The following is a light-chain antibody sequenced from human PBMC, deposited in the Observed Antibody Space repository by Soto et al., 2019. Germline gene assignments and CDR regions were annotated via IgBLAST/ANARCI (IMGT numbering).Light chain of an antibody. CDR3: QYYDSSLSGYV. V-gene: IGLV1-40*01. CDR2: GNS. Sequence: QSVLTQPPSVSGAPGQRVTISCTGSSSNIGAGYDVHWYQQLPGTAPKLLIYGNSNRPSGVPDRFSGSKSGTSASLAITGLQAEDEADYYCQYYDSSLSGYVFGTGTKSPS. CDR1: SSNIGAGYD. J-gene: IGLJ1*01.